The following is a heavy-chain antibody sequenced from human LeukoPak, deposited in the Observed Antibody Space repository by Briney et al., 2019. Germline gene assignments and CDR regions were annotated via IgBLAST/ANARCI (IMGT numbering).Heavy chain of an antibody. D-gene: IGHD3-3*01. Sequence: GGSLRLSCAASGFTFSSYAMSWVRQAPGKGLEWVSAISGSGGSTYHADSVKGRFTISRDNSKNTLYLQMNSLRAEDTAVYYCAKSPVRFWSGYYGDFDYWGQGTLVTVSS. J-gene: IGHJ4*02. CDR3: AKSPVRFWSGYYGDFDY. CDR1: GFTFSSYA. V-gene: IGHV3-23*01. CDR2: ISGSGGST.